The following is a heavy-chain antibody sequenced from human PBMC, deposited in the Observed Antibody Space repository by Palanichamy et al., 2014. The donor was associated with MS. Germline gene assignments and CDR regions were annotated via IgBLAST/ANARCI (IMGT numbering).Heavy chain of an antibody. D-gene: IGHD1-26*01. V-gene: IGHV4-39*01. CDR1: GGSISSSSYY. CDR2: IYYSGST. CDR3: ARRLGGSYSYYFDY. Sequence: QLQLQESGPGLVKPSETLSLTCTVSGGSISSSSYYWGWIRQPPGKGLEWIGSIYYSGSTYYNPSLKSRVTISVDTSKNQFSLKLSSVTAADTAVYYCARRLGGSYSYYFDYWGQGTLVTVSS. J-gene: IGHJ4*02.